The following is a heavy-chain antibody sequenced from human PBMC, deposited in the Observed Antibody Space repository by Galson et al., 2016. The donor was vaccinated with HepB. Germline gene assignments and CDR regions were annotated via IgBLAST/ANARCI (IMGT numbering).Heavy chain of an antibody. V-gene: IGHV4-39*01. CDR3: AGQGPAFDI. CDR1: GGSVSSSTFY. CDR2: IFYSGRT. J-gene: IGHJ3*02. Sequence: ETLSLTCTVSGGSVSSSTFYWGWIRQPPGKGLQWIGSIFYSGRTYFNPSLKSRVTISVDTSQNQFSVKLSSVTAADTAVYYCAGQGPAFDIWGPGTMVSVSS.